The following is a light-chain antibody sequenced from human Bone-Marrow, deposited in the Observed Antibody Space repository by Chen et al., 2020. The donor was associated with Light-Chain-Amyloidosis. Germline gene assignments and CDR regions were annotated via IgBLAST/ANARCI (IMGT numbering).Light chain of an antibody. CDR3: QSADSSGTYEVI. CDR1: DLPTKY. J-gene: IGLJ2*01. CDR2: RDT. V-gene: IGLV3-25*03. Sequence: YELTQPPSVSGSPGQTVSITCSGDDLPTKYAYWYQQKPGQAPVLVIHRDTERPSGISERFPGSSSGTTATLTISGVQAEDEADYHCQSADSSGTYEVIFGGGTKLTVL.